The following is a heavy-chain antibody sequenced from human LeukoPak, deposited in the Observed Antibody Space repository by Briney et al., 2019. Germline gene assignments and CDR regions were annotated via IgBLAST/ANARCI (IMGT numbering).Heavy chain of an antibody. CDR2: VSGSGGGT. CDR1: GFTFSNYA. V-gene: IGHV3-23*01. CDR3: ARGKGQQLVADY. J-gene: IGHJ4*02. Sequence: SGGSLRLSCAAFGFTFSNYAMNWVRQAPGRGLEWVSSVSGSGGGTFYADSVKGRFTVSRDNSKNTLFLRMNSLSAEDTAVYYCARGKGQQLVADYWGQGTLVSISS. D-gene: IGHD6-13*01.